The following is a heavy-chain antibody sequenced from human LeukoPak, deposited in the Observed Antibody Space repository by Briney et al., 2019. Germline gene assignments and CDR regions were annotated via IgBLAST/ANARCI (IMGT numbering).Heavy chain of an antibody. Sequence: GGSLRLSCAASGFTFSSFTMNWVRQAPGKGLEWVSSISSSSSYIYSADSVKGRFTISRDNSKNTLYLQMYSLRAEDTAVYYCAKIPYGDYVLDYYYYMDVWGKGTTVTISS. CDR2: ISSSSSYI. CDR3: AKIPYGDYVLDYYYYMDV. J-gene: IGHJ6*03. V-gene: IGHV3-21*01. CDR1: GFTFSSFT. D-gene: IGHD4-17*01.